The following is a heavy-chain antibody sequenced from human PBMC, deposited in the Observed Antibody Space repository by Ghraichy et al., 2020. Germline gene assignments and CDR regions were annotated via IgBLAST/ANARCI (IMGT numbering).Heavy chain of an antibody. CDR1: GFTFSSYG. CDR2: ITNGGNT. J-gene: IGHJ4*02. Sequence: GGSLRLSCAASGFTFSSYGMSWVRQAPGKGLEWVSCITNGGNTYYTDSVEGRFSISRDNSKNTLYLQMNSLRAEDTAVYYCAKDLVVGALDYWGPGTLVTVSS. D-gene: IGHD1-26*01. CDR3: AKDLVVGALDY. V-gene: IGHV3-23*01.